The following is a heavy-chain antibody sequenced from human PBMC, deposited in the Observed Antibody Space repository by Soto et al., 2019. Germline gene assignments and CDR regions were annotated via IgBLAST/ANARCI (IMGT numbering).Heavy chain of an antibody. V-gene: IGHV1-69*13. CDR2: IIPIFGTA. CDR3: ARDSLGSSSPYYYGMDV. J-gene: IGHJ6*02. D-gene: IGHD6-6*01. CDR1: GGTFSSYA. Sequence: SVKVSCKASGGTFSSYAISWVRQAPGQGLEWMGGIIPIFGTANYAQKFQGRVTITADESTSTAYMELSSLRSEDTAVYYCARDSLGSSSPYYYGMDVWRQGTTVTVSS.